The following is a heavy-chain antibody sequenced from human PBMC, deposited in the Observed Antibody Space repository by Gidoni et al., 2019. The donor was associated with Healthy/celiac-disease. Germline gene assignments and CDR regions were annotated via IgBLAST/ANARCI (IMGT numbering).Heavy chain of an antibody. Sequence: EVQLLESGGGLVQPGGSLRLSCAASGFTFSSYAMSWVRQAPGKGLEWVSAISGSGVSTYYADSVKGRFTISRDNSKNTLYLQMNSLRAEDTAVYYCAKVRRPNYDILTGYSGGFDYWGQGTLVTVSS. CDR2: ISGSGVST. J-gene: IGHJ4*02. D-gene: IGHD3-9*01. CDR3: AKVRRPNYDILTGYSGGFDY. CDR1: GFTFSSYA. V-gene: IGHV3-23*01.